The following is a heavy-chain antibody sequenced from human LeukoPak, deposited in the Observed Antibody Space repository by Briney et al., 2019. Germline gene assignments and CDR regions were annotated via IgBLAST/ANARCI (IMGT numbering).Heavy chain of an antibody. CDR2: IYSTGST. Sequence: SETLSLTCTVSGGSINRFYWSWIRQPAGKGLEWIGRIYSTGSTNYNPSLESRVTMSVDTFKNHFSLQLNSLTAADTGVYFCAVGGAVACSIFDYWGQGTLVTVSS. D-gene: IGHD6-19*01. CDR3: AVGGAVACSIFDY. CDR1: GGSINRFY. V-gene: IGHV4-4*07. J-gene: IGHJ4*02.